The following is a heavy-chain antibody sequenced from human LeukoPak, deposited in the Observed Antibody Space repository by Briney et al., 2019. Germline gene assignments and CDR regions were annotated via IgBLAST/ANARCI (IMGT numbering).Heavy chain of an antibody. V-gene: IGHV3-23*01. J-gene: IGHJ4*02. CDR1: GFTLGSQA. Sequence: PGGSLRLSCVASGFTLGSQAMSWVRQAPGKGPEWVSAICGNCDRTYYADSVKGRFTISRDNAKNSLYLQMNSLRAEDTAVYYCARDGGLVRGVIIPPLDYWGQGTLVTVSS. D-gene: IGHD3-10*01. CDR3: ARDGGLVRGVIIPPLDY. CDR2: ICGNCDRT.